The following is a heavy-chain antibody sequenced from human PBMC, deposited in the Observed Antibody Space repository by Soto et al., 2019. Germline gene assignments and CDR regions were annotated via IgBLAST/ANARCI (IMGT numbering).Heavy chain of an antibody. V-gene: IGHV1-3*01. J-gene: IGHJ6*02. D-gene: IGHD3-10*01. CDR2: INADNENT. CDR1: GYTFKKYS. Sequence: ASVKVSCKASGYTFKKYSMHWVRQAPGQRLEWMGWINADNENTKYSQKFQGRVTINRDMSARTGYMELSDLRSEDTAVYYCAIPAPYYYGSGSPYGMDVWGQGTTVTVSS. CDR3: AIPAPYYYGSGSPYGMDV.